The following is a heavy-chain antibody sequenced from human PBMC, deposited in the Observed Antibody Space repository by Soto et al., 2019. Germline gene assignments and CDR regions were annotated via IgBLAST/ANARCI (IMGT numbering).Heavy chain of an antibody. V-gene: IGHV3-23*01. J-gene: IGHJ6*02. CDR3: SLSDRYYGMDV. CDR1: GFTFSSYA. Sequence: EVQLLEAGGGLVQPGGSLRLSCAASGFTFSSYAMSWVRQAPGKGLEWVSAISTSGGSTYYADSVKGRFTLSRDNSNNTLYLQMNSLRAEDTAVYYCSLSDRYYGMDVWCPGTTVTVSS. CDR2: ISTSGGST.